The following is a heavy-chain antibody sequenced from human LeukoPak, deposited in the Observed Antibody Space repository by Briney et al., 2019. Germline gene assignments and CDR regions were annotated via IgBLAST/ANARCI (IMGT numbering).Heavy chain of an antibody. CDR1: GFTFSSYG. D-gene: IGHD2-15*01. Sequence: GGSLRLSCAASGFTFSSYGTHWVRQAPGKGLEWVAVIWYDGSNKYYADSVKGRFTISRDNSKNTLNLQMNSLRAEDTAVYYCARGWQRDYYGMDVWGQGTTVTVSS. CDR3: ARGWQRDYYGMDV. V-gene: IGHV3-33*01. CDR2: IWYDGSNK. J-gene: IGHJ6*02.